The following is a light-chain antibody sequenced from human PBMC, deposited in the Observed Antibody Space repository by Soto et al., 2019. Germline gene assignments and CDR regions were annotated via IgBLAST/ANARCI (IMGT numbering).Light chain of an antibody. J-gene: IGLJ1*01. Sequence: QSALTQPPSVSGAPGQRVTISCTGSRFNIGAAYDVNWYQQPPGTAPKLLIYGNTNRPSGVPDRFSGSKSGTSASLAITGLQAEDEADYYCQSYDSSLSGYVFGTGTKLTVL. CDR2: GNT. V-gene: IGLV1-40*01. CDR1: RFNIGAAYD. CDR3: QSYDSSLSGYV.